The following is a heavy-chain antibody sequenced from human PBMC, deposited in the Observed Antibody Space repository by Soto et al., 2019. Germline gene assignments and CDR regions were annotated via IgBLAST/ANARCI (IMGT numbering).Heavy chain of an antibody. CDR3: AKRGGAARPGRGYGDYYYYYYMDV. CDR1: GGSFSSYT. V-gene: IGHV1-69*02. D-gene: IGHD6-6*01. CDR2: IIPILGIA. Sequence: SVKLSCKACGGSFSSYTISWVRQAPRQGLEWMGRIIPILGIANYAQKFQGRVTITADKSTSTAYMELSSLRSEDTAVYYCAKRGGAARPGRGYGDYYYYYYMDVWGKGTTVTVSS. J-gene: IGHJ6*03.